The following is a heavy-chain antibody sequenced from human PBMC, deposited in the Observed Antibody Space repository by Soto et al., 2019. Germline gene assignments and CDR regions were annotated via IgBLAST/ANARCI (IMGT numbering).Heavy chain of an antibody. V-gene: IGHV4-59*01. J-gene: IGHJ4*02. Sequence: RQHPGKGLEWIGYIYYSGSTNYNPSLRSRVTISVDTSKNQFSLKLSSVTAADTAVYYCARGRYSSGWYWIDYWGQGTLVTVSS. CDR3: ARGRYSSGWYWIDY. CDR2: IYYSGST. D-gene: IGHD6-19*01.